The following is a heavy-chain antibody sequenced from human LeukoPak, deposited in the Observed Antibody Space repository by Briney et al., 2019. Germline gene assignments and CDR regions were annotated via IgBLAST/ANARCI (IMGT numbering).Heavy chain of an antibody. D-gene: IGHD3-9*01. Sequence: GGSLRLSCAASGFTFSAFGMNWVRQAPGKGLEWVSTITNSGGSTYYVDSVKGRFTISRDNSKNTLYLQMNSLRAEDTAKYYCTKDYCGKFCSAVWGQGTTVTVSS. CDR2: ITNSGGST. CDR1: GFTFSAFG. V-gene: IGHV3-23*01. CDR3: TKDYCGKFCSAV. J-gene: IGHJ6*02.